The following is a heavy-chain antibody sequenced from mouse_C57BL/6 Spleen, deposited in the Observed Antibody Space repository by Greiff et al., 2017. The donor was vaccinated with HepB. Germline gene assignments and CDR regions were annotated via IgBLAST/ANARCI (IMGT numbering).Heavy chain of an antibody. CDR3: ARWVLWVYFGV. CDR2: INPSNGGT. J-gene: IGHJ1*03. CDR1: GYAFTSYW. V-gene: IGHV1-53*01. Sequence: VQLQQSGTELVKPGASVKLSCTASGYAFTSYWMHWVKQRPGQGLEWIGNINPSNGGTKYNEKFKSKATLTVDKSASTAYMQLSSLTSEDSAVYYCARWVLWVYFGVWGTGPTVTVSS. D-gene: IGHD2-14*01.